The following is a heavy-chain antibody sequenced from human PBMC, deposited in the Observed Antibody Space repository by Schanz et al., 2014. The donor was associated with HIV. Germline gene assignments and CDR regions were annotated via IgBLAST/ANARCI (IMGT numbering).Heavy chain of an antibody. V-gene: IGHV1-46*01. CDR2: INPSGGSS. D-gene: IGHD6-19*01. CDR1: GYTFTNYF. Sequence: QVQLVQSGAEVKKPGASVKVSCKASGYTFTNYFMHWVRQAPGQGLEWMGIINPSGGSSNSAQRFQGRLTMTRDTSTGTVYMQLNNLRSEDTAVYYCARAPYRSGWYGVDYWGQGTLVTVSS. J-gene: IGHJ4*02. CDR3: ARAPYRSGWYGVDY.